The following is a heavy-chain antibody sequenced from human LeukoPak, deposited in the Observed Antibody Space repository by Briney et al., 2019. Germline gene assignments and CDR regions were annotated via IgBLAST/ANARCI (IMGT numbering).Heavy chain of an antibody. V-gene: IGHV4-39*01. D-gene: IGHD5-18*01. Sequence: PSETLSLTCTVSGGSISSSSYYWGWIRQPPGKGLEWIGSIYYSGSTYYNPSLKSRVTISVDTSKNQFSLKLSSVTAADTAVYYCARFGYSYGTLWGLFSRYYFDYWGQGTLVTVSS. J-gene: IGHJ4*02. CDR1: GGSISSSSYY. CDR3: ARFGYSYGTLWGLFSRYYFDY. CDR2: IYYSGST.